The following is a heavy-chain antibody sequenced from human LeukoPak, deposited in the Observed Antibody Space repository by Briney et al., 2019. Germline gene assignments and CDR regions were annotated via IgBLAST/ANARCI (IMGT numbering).Heavy chain of an antibody. D-gene: IGHD2-21*02. CDR1: GYTFTGYY. CDR2: INPNSGGT. J-gene: IGHJ4*02. V-gene: IGHV1-2*02. CDR3: ARGHCGGDCYSAY. Sequence: GASVKVSCKASGYTFTGYYMHWVRQAPGQGLEWMGWINPNSGGTNYAQKFQGGVTMTRDTSISTAYMELSRLRSDDTAVYYCARGHCGGDCYSAYWGQGTLVTVSS.